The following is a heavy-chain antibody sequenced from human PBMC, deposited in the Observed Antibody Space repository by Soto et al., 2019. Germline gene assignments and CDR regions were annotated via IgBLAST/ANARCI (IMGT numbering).Heavy chain of an antibody. D-gene: IGHD2-2*01. CDR3: ARSPIVVVPAAISTLYGMDV. CDR2: INPNSGGT. CDR1: GYTFTGCY. Sequence: ASVKVSFKASGYTFTGCYMHWVRQAPGQGLEWMGWINPNSGGTNYAQKFQGRVTMTRDTSISTAYMELSRLRSDDTAVYYCARSPIVVVPAAISTLYGMDVSGQGTTVTVSS. V-gene: IGHV1-2*02. J-gene: IGHJ6*02.